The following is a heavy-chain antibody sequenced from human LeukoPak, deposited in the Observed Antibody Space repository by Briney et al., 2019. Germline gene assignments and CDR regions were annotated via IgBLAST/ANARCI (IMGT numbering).Heavy chain of an antibody. CDR1: GGSISSSSYY. Sequence: SETLSLTCTVSGGSISSSSYYWGWIRQPPGKGLELIGTIYNSGSTYYNASLESRATISVDTSKNQFSLKLSSGTAADTAVYYCARAYSSSWYFNWFDPWGQGTLVTVSS. J-gene: IGHJ5*02. CDR3: ARAYSSSWYFNWFDP. V-gene: IGHV4-39*07. D-gene: IGHD6-13*01. CDR2: IYNSGST.